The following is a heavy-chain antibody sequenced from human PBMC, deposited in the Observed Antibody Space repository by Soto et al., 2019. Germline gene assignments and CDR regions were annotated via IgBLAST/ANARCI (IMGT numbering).Heavy chain of an antibody. Sequence: SLRLSCAASGFTFSSYAMHWVRQAPGKGLEWVAVISYDGSNKYYADSVKGRFTISRDNSKNTLYLQMNSLRAEDTAVYYCARDLLRFLFSGHVVDYWGQGTLVTVSS. CDR3: ARDLLRFLFSGHVVDY. CDR1: GFTFSSYA. V-gene: IGHV3-30-3*01. J-gene: IGHJ4*02. D-gene: IGHD3-3*01. CDR2: ISYDGSNK.